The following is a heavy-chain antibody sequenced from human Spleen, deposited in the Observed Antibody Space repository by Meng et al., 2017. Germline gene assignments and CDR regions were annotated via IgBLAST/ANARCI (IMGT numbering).Heavy chain of an antibody. CDR2: VSSGGNYI. CDR1: GFSFSSYE. J-gene: IGHJ4*02. V-gene: IGHV3-21*01. Sequence: GESLKISCAGSGFSFSSYEMNWVRQAPEKGLEWVSSVSSGGNYIYYADSVKGRFTISRDNSKNSLYLQMNNLRADDTAVYYCVADYGSNSARIDYWGQGTLVTVSS. D-gene: IGHD4-17*01. CDR3: VADYGSNSARIDY.